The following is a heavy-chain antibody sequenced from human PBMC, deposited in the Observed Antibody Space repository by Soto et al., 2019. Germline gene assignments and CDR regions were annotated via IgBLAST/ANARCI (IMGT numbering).Heavy chain of an antibody. J-gene: IGHJ4*02. CDR1: GYTFTGYY. D-gene: IGHD3-22*01. CDR3: ARELDYHDSSGRFDY. CDR2: INPNSGGT. Sequence: ASVKVSCKASGYTFTGYYMHWVRQAPGQVLEWMGLINPNSGGTNYAQKFQGWVTITRDTATSTAYMELSRLRSDDTAVYYCARELDYHDSSGRFDYWGQGTLVTVSS. V-gene: IGHV1-2*04.